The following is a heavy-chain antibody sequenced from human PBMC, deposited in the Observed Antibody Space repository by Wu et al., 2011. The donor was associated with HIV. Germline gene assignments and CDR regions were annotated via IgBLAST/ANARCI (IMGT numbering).Heavy chain of an antibody. D-gene: IGHD3-3*01. CDR1: GYTFTKYG. CDR2: ISAYNGDT. CDR3: ARAYDLWSGSATTTTVDVV. Sequence: QVQLVQSGAEVKKPGASVKVSCKASGYTFTKYGITWVRQAPGQGLEWMGWISAYNGDTNSAQKVRGRVSMTTDSSTTTAYMEVRSLRSDDTAVYYCARAYDLWSGSATTTTVDVVGDKGTTVSVSS. J-gene: IGHJ6*04. V-gene: IGHV1-18*01.